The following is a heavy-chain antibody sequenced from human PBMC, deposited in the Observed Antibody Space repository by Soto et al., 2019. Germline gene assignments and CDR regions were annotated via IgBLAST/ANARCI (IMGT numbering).Heavy chain of an antibody. Sequence: GGSLRVSCSASGFSFSNYAFYWVRQAPGNGLEFVSAIGDNANITHYADSVKGRFTISRDNAKNSLYLQMNSLRAEDTAVYYCARDDYPYYFDLWGQGNMVTVSS. CDR2: IGDNANIT. V-gene: IGHV3-64*04. J-gene: IGHJ4*02. CDR3: ARDDYPYYFDL. D-gene: IGHD4-17*01. CDR1: GFSFSNYA.